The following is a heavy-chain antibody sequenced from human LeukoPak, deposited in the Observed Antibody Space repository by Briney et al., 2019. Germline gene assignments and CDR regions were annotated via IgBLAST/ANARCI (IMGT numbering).Heavy chain of an antibody. CDR2: ITDSGDGT. CDR3: AKGKISATGGLDY. D-gene: IGHD6-13*01. V-gene: IGHV3-23*01. CDR1: GFTFSDNA. Sequence: GGSLRHSCATSGFTFSDNAMTWVRQAPGKGLEWVSSITDSGDGTYYADSVKGRFTISRDNSKNTLYLQMNSLRAEDAAIYYCAKGKISATGGLDYWGQGTLVTVSS. J-gene: IGHJ4*02.